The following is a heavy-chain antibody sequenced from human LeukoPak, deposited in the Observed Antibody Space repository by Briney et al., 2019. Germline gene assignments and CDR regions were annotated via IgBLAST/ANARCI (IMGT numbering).Heavy chain of an antibody. CDR2: ISGSGGST. D-gene: IGHD4-11*01. V-gene: IGHV3-23*01. CDR3: AKAIRPQLTSNCFDD. J-gene: IGHJ4*02. Sequence: KPGGSLRLSCAASGFTFSSYAMSWVRQAPGKGLEWVSAISGSGGSTYYADSVKGRFTISRDNSKNTLYLQMNSLRAEDTAVYYCAKAIRPQLTSNCFDDWGQGTLVTVSS. CDR1: GFTFSSYA.